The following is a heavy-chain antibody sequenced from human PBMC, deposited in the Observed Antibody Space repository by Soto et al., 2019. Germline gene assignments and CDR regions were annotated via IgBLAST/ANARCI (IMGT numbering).Heavy chain of an antibody. CDR2: ISYDGSNK. CDR1: GFTFSSYG. J-gene: IGHJ4*02. V-gene: IGHV3-30*03. CDR3: APWFGAFDY. Sequence: QVQLVESGGGVVQPGRSLRLSCAASGFTFSSYGMHWVRQAPGKGLEWVAVISYDGSNKYYADSVKGRFTISRDNSKNTLYLPMTRLRAEDTAVYYCAPWFGAFDYWGQGTLVTVSS. D-gene: IGHD3-10*01.